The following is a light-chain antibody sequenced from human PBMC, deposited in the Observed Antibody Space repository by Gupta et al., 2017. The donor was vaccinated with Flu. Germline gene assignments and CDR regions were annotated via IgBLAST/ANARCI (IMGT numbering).Light chain of an antibody. CDR2: EVS. Sequence: QSALPHPASVSGSPGQSTPISCTGTSSDVGGYNYVSWYQQHPGKAPKLMIYEVSNRPSGVSNRFSGSKSGNTASLTISGLQAEDEADYCCSSYTSSTTRVFGGGTKLTVL. CDR3: SSYTSSTTRV. J-gene: IGLJ3*02. V-gene: IGLV2-14*01. CDR1: SSDVGGYNY.